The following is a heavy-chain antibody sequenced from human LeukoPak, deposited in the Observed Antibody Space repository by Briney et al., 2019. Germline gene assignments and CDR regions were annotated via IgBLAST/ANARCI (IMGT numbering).Heavy chain of an antibody. Sequence: GGSLRLSCAASGFTFSSYAMSWVRQAPGKGLEWVAAISDNGGGTYYADSVKGRFTIYRDNSKNTLYLQMNSLRVEGMAVYYCAKPFYYGSGSYGGFDYWGQGTLVTVSS. CDR1: GFTFSSYA. V-gene: IGHV3-23*01. J-gene: IGHJ4*02. CDR2: ISDNGGGT. CDR3: AKPFYYGSGSYGGFDY. D-gene: IGHD3-10*01.